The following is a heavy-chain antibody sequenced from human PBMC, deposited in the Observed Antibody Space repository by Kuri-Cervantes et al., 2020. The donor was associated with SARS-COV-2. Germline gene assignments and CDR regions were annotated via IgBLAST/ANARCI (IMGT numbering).Heavy chain of an antibody. CDR3: ARDADGYNRNFPY. D-gene: IGHD5-24*01. V-gene: IGHV3-30-3*01. CDR2: ISNDGVNK. Sequence: GGSLRLSCAASGFTLEKYVMHWVRQAPGKGLEWVAVISNDGVNKNYADSVKGRFTVSRDNAKNSLFLQMNSLRAEDTAVYYCARDADGYNRNFPYWGQGTLVTVSS. J-gene: IGHJ4*02. CDR1: GFTLEKYV.